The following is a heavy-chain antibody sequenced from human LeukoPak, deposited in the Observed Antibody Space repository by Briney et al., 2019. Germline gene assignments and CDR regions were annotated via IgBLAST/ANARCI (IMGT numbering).Heavy chain of an antibody. V-gene: IGHV3-48*02. Sequence: PGGSLRLSCAASGFTFSRYWMHWLRQAPGKGLEWVSYISSSSSTIYYADSVKGRFTISRDNAKNSLYLQMNSLRDEDTAVYYCARVWGIAAAGGEIEYWGQGTLVTVSS. CDR2: ISSSSSTI. J-gene: IGHJ4*02. D-gene: IGHD6-13*01. CDR1: GFTFSRYW. CDR3: ARVWGIAAAGGEIEY.